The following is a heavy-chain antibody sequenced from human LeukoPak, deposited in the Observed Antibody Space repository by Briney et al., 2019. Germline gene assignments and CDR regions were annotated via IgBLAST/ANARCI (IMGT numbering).Heavy chain of an antibody. CDR1: GFTFSSYT. CDR2: ISSSRSYI. D-gene: IGHD3-16*02. Sequence: PGGSLRLSCAVSGFTFSSYTLSWVRRAPGMGLEWVSSISSSRSYIYYADSVEGRFTISRDSAKTSLYLQMNSLRVEDTAVYFCAIESPRSDRSLNYFDYWGQGTLVTVSS. CDR3: AIESPRSDRSLNYFDY. J-gene: IGHJ4*02. V-gene: IGHV3-21*01.